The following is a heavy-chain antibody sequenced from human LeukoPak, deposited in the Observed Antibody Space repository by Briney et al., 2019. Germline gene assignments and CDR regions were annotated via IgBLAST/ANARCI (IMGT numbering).Heavy chain of an antibody. V-gene: IGHV3-74*03. CDR1: GFTFNTFW. CDR2: INSDGSIT. J-gene: IGHJ6*02. Sequence: GGSLRLSCAASGFTFNTFWMHWVRQAPGKGLVWVSGINSDGSITTYADSVKGRFTISRDNAENTLYLQMNSLRAEDTAVYYCARGRYYGMDVWGQGTTVTVSS. CDR3: ARGRYYGMDV.